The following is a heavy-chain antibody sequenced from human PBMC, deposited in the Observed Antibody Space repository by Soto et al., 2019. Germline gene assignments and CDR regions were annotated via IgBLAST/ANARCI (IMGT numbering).Heavy chain of an antibody. CDR3: AKNIAAAGKPLDY. D-gene: IGHD6-13*01. CDR2: ISYDGSNK. CDR1: GFTFSSYG. V-gene: IGHV3-30*18. J-gene: IGHJ4*02. Sequence: PGGSLRLSCAASGFTFSSYGMHWVRQAPGKGLEWVSVISYDGSNKYYADSVKGRFTISRDNSKNTLYLQMNSLRAEDTAVYYCAKNIAAAGKPLDYWGQGTLVSVSS.